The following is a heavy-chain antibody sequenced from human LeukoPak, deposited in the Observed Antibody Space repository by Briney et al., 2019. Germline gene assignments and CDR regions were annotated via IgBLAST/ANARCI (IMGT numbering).Heavy chain of an antibody. J-gene: IGHJ4*02. V-gene: IGHV3-7*01. Sequence: GGSLRLSCAASGFTFSNYWMSWVRQAPGKGLEWVANIKQDGSEKYYVDSVKGRFTISRDNAKNSLYLQMHSLRAEDTAVYYCARALDSSSSRYQAFEYWGQGTLVTVSS. CDR2: IKQDGSEK. CDR1: GFTFSNYW. D-gene: IGHD2-2*01. CDR3: ARALDSSSSRYQAFEY.